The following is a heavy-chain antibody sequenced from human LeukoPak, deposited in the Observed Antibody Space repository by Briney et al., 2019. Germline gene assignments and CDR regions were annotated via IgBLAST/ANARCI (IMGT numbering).Heavy chain of an antibody. CDR3: ARMLPPARRYSGGWSSYFDY. Sequence: SGPTLVYPTPTLTLTCTFSGFSLRTSAMCVSWIRQPPVKALEWLARIHWDDDKYYNTSLKTRLTISKDTSKNQVDLSMTNMDPVDTATYYCARMLPPARRYSGGWSSYFDYWGQGTLVTVSS. V-gene: IGHV2-70*11. J-gene: IGHJ4*02. CDR2: IHWDDDK. CDR1: GFSLRTSAMC. D-gene: IGHD6-19*01.